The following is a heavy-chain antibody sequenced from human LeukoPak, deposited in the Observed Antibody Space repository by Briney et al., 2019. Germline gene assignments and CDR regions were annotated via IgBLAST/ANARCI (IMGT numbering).Heavy chain of an antibody. Sequence: GASVKVSCKASGYTFTSYGISWVRQAPGQGLEWMGWISAYNGNTNYAQMLQGRVTMTTDTSTSTACMELRSLRSDDTAVYYCARDKRDMVRGVRGWFDPWGQGTLVTVSS. J-gene: IGHJ5*02. CDR3: ARDKRDMVRGVRGWFDP. V-gene: IGHV1-18*01. CDR1: GYTFTSYG. D-gene: IGHD3-10*01. CDR2: ISAYNGNT.